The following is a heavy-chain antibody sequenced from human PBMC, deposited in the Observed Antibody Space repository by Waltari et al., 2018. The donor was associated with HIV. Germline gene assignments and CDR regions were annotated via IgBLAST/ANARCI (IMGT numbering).Heavy chain of an antibody. D-gene: IGHD2-15*01. CDR1: GFTFSGSW. CDR2: INQGGSET. V-gene: IGHV3-7*01. CDR3: AREGGRDCSGGSCYIDY. Sequence: DVEVVESGGGLVQPGGSLRLSCAVSGFTFSGSWLGWFRQAPGKGLAWVANINQGGSETYYVDSVEGRFTISRDNGRNLIYLQMNRLRAEDTAMYYCAREGGRDCSGGSCYIDYWGQGTLVAVSS. J-gene: IGHJ4*02.